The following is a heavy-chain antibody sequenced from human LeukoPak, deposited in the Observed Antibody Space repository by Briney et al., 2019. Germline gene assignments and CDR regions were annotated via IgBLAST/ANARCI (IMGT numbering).Heavy chain of an antibody. CDR1: GFIFNILA. Sequence: PGGSLRLSCAASGFIFNILAMTWVRQAPGKGLDWVSTIPGSGTSTFYADSVKGRFTISRDNSKNTLFLQMNSLRADDTAIYYCARGYWPDYWGQGTLVTVSS. D-gene: IGHD2-8*02. CDR3: ARGYWPDY. V-gene: IGHV3-23*01. J-gene: IGHJ4*02. CDR2: IPGSGTST.